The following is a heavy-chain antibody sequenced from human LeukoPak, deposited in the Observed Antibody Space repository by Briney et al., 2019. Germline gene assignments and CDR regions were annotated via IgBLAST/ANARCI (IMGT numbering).Heavy chain of an antibody. CDR3: AGGVTAYSQFDY. Sequence: SETLSLTCTVSGGSISSYYWSWIRQPPGKGLEWIGYFYYSGSTIYNPSLKSRVTISVDTSKNQFSLKVNSVTAADTAVYYCAGGVTAYSQFDYWGQGTLVTVSS. J-gene: IGHJ4*02. D-gene: IGHD2-21*02. V-gene: IGHV4-59*08. CDR2: FYYSGST. CDR1: GGSISSYY.